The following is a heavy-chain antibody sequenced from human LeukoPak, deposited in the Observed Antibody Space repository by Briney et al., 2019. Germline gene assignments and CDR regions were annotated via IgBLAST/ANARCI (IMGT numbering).Heavy chain of an antibody. CDR2: ISWNSGSI. CDR1: GFTFDDYA. D-gene: IGHD3-10*01. CDR3: AKDMAYGSGSYYYGMDV. V-gene: IGHV3-9*01. J-gene: IGHJ6*02. Sequence: PGRSLRLSCAASGFTFDDYAMHWVRQAPGKGLEWVSGISWNSGSIGYADSVKGRFTISRDNAKNSLYLQMNSLRAEDTALYYCAKDMAYGSGSYYYGMDVWGQGTTVTVS.